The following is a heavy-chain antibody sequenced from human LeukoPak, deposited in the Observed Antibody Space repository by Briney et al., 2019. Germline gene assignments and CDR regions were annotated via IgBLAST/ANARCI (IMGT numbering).Heavy chain of an antibody. J-gene: IGHJ4*02. CDR1: GGSFSGYY. CDR3: ARRLLPYYDFWSGYYSY. D-gene: IGHD3-3*01. Sequence: SETLSLTCAVYGGSFSGYYWSWIRQPPGKGLEWIGEINHSGSTNYNPSLRGRVNISVDTSRNQFFLKLTSVTAADTAVYYCARRLLPYYDFWSGYYSYWGQGILVTVSS. V-gene: IGHV4-34*01. CDR2: INHSGST.